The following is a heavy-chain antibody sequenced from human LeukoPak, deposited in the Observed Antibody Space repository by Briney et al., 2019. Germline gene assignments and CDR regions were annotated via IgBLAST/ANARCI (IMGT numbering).Heavy chain of an antibody. CDR2: INPNSGGT. CDR3: ASHSSSWHTPDY. D-gene: IGHD6-13*01. V-gene: IGHV1-2*02. Sequence: ASVKVSCKASGYTFTGYYMHWVRQAPGQGLEWMGWINPNSGGTNYAQKFQGRVTMNRDTSISTAYVELSRLRSDDTAVYYCASHSSSWHTPDYWGQGTLVTVSS. J-gene: IGHJ4*02. CDR1: GYTFTGYY.